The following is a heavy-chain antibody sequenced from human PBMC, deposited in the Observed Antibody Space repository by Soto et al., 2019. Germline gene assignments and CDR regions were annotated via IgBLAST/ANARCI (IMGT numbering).Heavy chain of an antibody. Sequence: QTLSLTCAISGDSVSSNSAAWNWIRQSPTRGLEWLGRAYYWSQWYYDVAVSVRSRITVIPDTSKNQFSLQLSSVTAADTAVYYCARPVRCSGGSCYHRGPGHYYYYMDVWGKGTTVTVSS. CDR1: GDSVSSNSAA. J-gene: IGHJ6*03. CDR3: ARPVRCSGGSCYHRGPGHYYYYMDV. CDR2: AYYWSQWYY. V-gene: IGHV6-1*01. D-gene: IGHD2-15*01.